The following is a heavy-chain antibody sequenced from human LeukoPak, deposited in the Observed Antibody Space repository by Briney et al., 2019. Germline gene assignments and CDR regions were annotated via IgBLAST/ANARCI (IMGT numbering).Heavy chain of an antibody. CDR2: IDTGTSTI. CDR1: GFTFSTYS. D-gene: IGHD3-10*02. J-gene: IGHJ6*04. CDR3: AELGITMIGGV. V-gene: IGHV3-48*04. Sequence: GGSLRLSCAASGFTFSTYSMNWVRQAPGKGLEWVSYIDTGTSTIYYADSVKGRFTISRDNAKNSLYLQMNSLRAEDTAVYYCAELGITMIGGVWGKGTTVTISS.